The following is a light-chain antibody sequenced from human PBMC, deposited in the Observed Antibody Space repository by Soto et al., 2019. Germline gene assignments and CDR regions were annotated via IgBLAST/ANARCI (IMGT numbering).Light chain of an antibody. CDR1: QRITTY. CDR2: TSG. V-gene: IGKV1-39*01. CDR3: QQTYSTTYT. J-gene: IGKJ2*01. Sequence: IHMTQSPSSLSASVGDRITVTCRASQRITTYVNWYQLKPGEAPKLLISTSGTLQRGVTSRFSGCGSGTDFTLAITRLQPADFATYFCQQTYSTTYTFGQGTKLEIK.